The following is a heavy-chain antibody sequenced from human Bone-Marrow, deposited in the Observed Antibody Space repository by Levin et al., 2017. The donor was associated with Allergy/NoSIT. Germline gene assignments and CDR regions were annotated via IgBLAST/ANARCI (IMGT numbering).Heavy chain of an antibody. CDR3: ARLGSGSGWPFDY. Sequence: ASVKVSCKASGYIFSRNAMHWVRQAPGQGLEWMGWINAGTDNRKYSQKFQGRVTITWDTPASTVYMELNSLRSEDTAVYYCARLGSGSGWPFDYWGQGTLVTVSS. V-gene: IGHV1-3*01. J-gene: IGHJ4*02. D-gene: IGHD6-19*01. CDR2: INAGTDNR. CDR1: GYIFSRNA.